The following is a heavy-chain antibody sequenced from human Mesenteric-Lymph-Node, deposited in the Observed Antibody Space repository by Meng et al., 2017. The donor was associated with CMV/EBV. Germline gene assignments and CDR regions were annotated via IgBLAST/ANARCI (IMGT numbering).Heavy chain of an antibody. Sequence: ASVKVSCKASGGTFSSYAINWVRQAPGQGLEWMGWISSYSGDAKYAQNFQGRVTLTPDTSTRTAYMEVRSLRSDDTAMYFCARGGDDDELDYWGQGTLVTVSS. CDR1: GGTFSSYA. J-gene: IGHJ4*02. V-gene: IGHV1-18*01. D-gene: IGHD5-24*01. CDR3: ARGGDDDELDY. CDR2: ISSYSGDA.